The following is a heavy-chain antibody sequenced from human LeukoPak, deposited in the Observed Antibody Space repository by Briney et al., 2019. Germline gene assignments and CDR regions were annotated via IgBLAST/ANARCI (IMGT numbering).Heavy chain of an antibody. V-gene: IGHV1-46*01. Sequence: GASVKLSCKASGYTFTSYYMHWVRHAPAQGLEWMGIINPSGGSTSYAQKFQGRVTMTRDTSTSTVYMALSRLRSEGTAVYYCARDEPHCSGGSCYSGGLFDYWGQGTLVTVSS. CDR2: INPSGGST. CDR3: ARDEPHCSGGSCYSGGLFDY. CDR1: GYTFTSYY. J-gene: IGHJ4*02. D-gene: IGHD2-15*01.